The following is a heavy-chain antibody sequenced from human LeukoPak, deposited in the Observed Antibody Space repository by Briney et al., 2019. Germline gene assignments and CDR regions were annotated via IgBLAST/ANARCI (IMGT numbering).Heavy chain of an antibody. CDR1: GYTFTSYD. V-gene: IGHV1-8*01. D-gene: IGHD3-10*01. J-gene: IGHJ5*02. CDR3: ARLMVRGVLGP. Sequence: ASVKVSCKTSGYTFTSYDINWVRQATGQELEWMGWMNPNSGNTGYAQNFQGRVTMTRDTSMSTAYMELSSLTSEDTAVYYCARLMVRGVLGPWGQGTPVTVSS. CDR2: MNPNSGNT.